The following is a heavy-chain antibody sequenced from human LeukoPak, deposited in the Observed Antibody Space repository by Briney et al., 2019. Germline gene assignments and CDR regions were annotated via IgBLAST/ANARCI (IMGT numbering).Heavy chain of an antibody. CDR2: IIPILGIA. CDR3: AIGGMDYGDYVLDY. V-gene: IGHV1-69*04. CDR1: GGTFSSYA. D-gene: IGHD4-17*01. Sequence: ASVKVSCKASGGTFSSYAISWVRQAPGQGLEWMGRIIPILGIANYAQKFQGRVTITADKSTSTAYMGLSSLRSEDTAVYYWAIGGMDYGDYVLDYWGQGTLVTVSS. J-gene: IGHJ4*02.